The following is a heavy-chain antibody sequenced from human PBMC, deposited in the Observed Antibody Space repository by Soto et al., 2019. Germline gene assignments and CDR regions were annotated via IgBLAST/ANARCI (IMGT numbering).Heavy chain of an antibody. CDR1: GGTFSSYA. V-gene: IGHV1-69*01. D-gene: IGHD2-21*02. CDR3: ARPAMSCGGDCNRLDGMDV. Sequence: QVQLVQSGAEVKKPGSSVKVSCKASGGTFSSYAISWVRQAPGQGLEWMGGIIPIFGTANYAQKFQGRVTNTADESTRTAYMELSSLRSEDTAVYYCARPAMSCGGDCNRLDGMDVWGQGTTVTVSS. CDR2: IIPIFGTA. J-gene: IGHJ6*02.